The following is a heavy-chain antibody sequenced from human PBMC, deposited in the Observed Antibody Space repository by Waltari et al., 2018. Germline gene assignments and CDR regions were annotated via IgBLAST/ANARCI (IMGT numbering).Heavy chain of an antibody. Sequence: QVQLVQSGAEVKKPGSSVKVSCKASGGTFSSYAISWVRQAPGQGLEWMGGIIPILGTANYAQKFQGRVTITADESTSTAYMELSSLRSEDTAVYYCARGGYIVVVPAAQFDPWGQGTLVTVSS. D-gene: IGHD2-2*01. CDR2: IIPILGTA. V-gene: IGHV1-69*01. CDR1: GGTFSSYA. CDR3: ARGGYIVVVPAAQFDP. J-gene: IGHJ5*02.